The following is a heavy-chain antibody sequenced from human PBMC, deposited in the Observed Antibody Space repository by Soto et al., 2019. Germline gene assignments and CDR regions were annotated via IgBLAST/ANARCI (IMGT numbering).Heavy chain of an antibody. J-gene: IGHJ4*02. D-gene: IGHD2-15*01. Sequence: ASVKVSCKASGYSFTSYYIHWVRQAPGQGLERMGIINPSSSTTYAQKFQGRVTMTRDTSTSTVYMELSSLRSEDTVVYYCARVGCSGGSCYAVDYWGQGTLVTVSS. CDR3: ARVGCSGGSCYAVDY. CDR1: GYSFTSYY. CDR2: INPSSST. V-gene: IGHV1-46*01.